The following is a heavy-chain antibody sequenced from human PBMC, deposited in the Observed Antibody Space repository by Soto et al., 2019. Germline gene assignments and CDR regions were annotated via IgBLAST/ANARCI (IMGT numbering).Heavy chain of an antibody. V-gene: IGHV4-31*03. CDR2: TFHSGST. D-gene: IGHD3-3*01. Sequence: PSETLSLTCNVSGGAISSGGYHWSWIRQYPGKGLEWIGHTFHSGSTNYNPSLQSRLTISVDTSKNQFSLHLISVTAADTAVYFCARGGVVTRHFGSWGQGTLVTVS. CDR1: GGAISSGGYH. CDR3: ARGGVVTRHFGS. J-gene: IGHJ4*02.